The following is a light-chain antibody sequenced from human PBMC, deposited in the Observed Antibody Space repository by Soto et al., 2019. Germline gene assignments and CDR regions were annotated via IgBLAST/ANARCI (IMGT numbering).Light chain of an antibody. CDR3: QQYYNTPYT. V-gene: IGKV4-1*01. CDR1: QSVLFSPNNKNY. Sequence: DIVMTQSPDSLAVSLGERATINCKSSQSVLFSPNNKNYLAWYQQKPGQSPSLLIYWASTRESGVPDRFSGSGSGTDFTLTISNLQAEDVAIYFCQQYYNTPYTFGQGTNLEIK. J-gene: IGKJ2*01. CDR2: WAS.